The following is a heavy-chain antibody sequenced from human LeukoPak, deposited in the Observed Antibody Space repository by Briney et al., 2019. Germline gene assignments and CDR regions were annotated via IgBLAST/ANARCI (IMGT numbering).Heavy chain of an antibody. CDR2: IYGSGGAS. Sequence: GGSLRLSCAASGFTFSTYTMNWVRQAPGKGLEWVSGIYGSGGASFYADSVKGRFTISRDNSQNTVFLQMDSPRDEDTALYYCAKDLRKDGIWDIDYWGQGTLVTVSS. J-gene: IGHJ4*02. D-gene: IGHD1-20*01. CDR1: GFTFSTYT. CDR3: AKDLRKDGIWDIDY. V-gene: IGHV3-23*01.